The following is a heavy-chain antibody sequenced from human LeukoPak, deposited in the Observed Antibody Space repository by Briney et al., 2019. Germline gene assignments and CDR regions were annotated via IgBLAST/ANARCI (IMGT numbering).Heavy chain of an antibody. CDR1: GASVGAYH. V-gene: IGHV4-59*02. Sequence: SETLSLTCAVSGASVGAYHWSWIRQSPGKGLEWLAYFYYDVGTTYDPNLKNRVTMSVDTSKKHVALRLTSVSTADTAIYYCAQVVDHNWSDPWGQGALVPVSS. J-gene: IGHJ5*02. D-gene: IGHD3-22*01. CDR2: FYYDVGT. CDR3: AQVVDHNWSDP.